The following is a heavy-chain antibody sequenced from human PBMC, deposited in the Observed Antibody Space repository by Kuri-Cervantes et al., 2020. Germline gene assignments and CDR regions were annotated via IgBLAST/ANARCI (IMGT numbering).Heavy chain of an antibody. D-gene: IGHD6-19*01. CDR2: ISYDGSNK. CDR1: GFSFSSYG. Sequence: SLKISCAASGFSFSSYGMHWVRQAPGKGLEWVAVISYDGSNKYYADSVKGRFTISRDNAKNSLYLQMNSLRAEDTAVYYCAKSFGWYFDYWGQGTLVTVSS. CDR3: AKSFGWYFDY. J-gene: IGHJ4*02. V-gene: IGHV3-30*18.